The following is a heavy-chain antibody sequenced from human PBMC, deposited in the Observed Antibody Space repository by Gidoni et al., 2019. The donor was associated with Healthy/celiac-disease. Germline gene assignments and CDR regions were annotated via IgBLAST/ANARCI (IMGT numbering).Heavy chain of an antibody. CDR3: ARVGYCSGGSCHGNWFDP. V-gene: IGHV1-46*01. CDR2: INPSVGSK. CDR1: GYTFTRYY. J-gene: IGHJ5*02. Sequence: QVQLVQSGAEVKKPGDSVKVSCKASGYTFTRYYMHLVLQAPGQGLEWMGIINPSVGSKSYAQKFQGRVTMTRDTSTSTVYMELSSLRSEDTAVYYCARVGYCSGGSCHGNWFDPWGQGTLVTVSS. D-gene: IGHD2-15*01.